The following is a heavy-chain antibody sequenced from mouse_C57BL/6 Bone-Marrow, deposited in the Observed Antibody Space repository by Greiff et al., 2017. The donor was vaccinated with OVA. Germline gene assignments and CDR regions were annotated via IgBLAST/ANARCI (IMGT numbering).Heavy chain of an antibody. D-gene: IGHD1-1*01. Sequence: QVHVKQSGAELARPGASVKLSCKASGYTFTSYGISWVKQRTGQGLEWIGEIYPRSGNTYYNEKFKGKATLTADKSSSTAYMELRSLTSEDSAVYFGARAPFTTVVATKGLAYWGQGTLVTVSA. J-gene: IGHJ3*01. CDR3: ARAPFTTVVATKGLAY. CDR2: IYPRSGNT. CDR1: GYTFTSYG. V-gene: IGHV1-81*01.